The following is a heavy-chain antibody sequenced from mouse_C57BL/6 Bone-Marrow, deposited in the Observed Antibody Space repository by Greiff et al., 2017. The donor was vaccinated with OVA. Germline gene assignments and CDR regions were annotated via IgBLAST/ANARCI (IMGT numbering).Heavy chain of an antibody. Sequence: QVQLQQSGAELARPGASVKLSCKASGYTFTSYWITWVKQRPGQGLEWIGDIYPGSGSTNYNEKFKSKATLTVDTSSSTAYMQLSSLTSEDSAVYYCASFPYYFDYWGQGTTLTVSS. CDR3: ASFPYYFDY. CDR2: IYPGSGST. J-gene: IGHJ2*01. V-gene: IGHV1-55*01. CDR1: GYTFTSYW.